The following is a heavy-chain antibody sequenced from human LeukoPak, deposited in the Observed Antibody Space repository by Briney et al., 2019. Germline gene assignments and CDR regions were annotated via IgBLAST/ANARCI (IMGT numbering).Heavy chain of an antibody. CDR2: IDHIGRT. D-gene: IGHD2-2*01. CDR1: GESLQSFY. V-gene: IGHV4-34*01. CDR3: AKPIDCSSTICTGPMDV. J-gene: IGHJ6*04. Sequence: SETLSLTCAVYGESLQSFYWSWIRQPPGKGPEWIGEIDHIGRTKYNPSLKSRLTISIDTSKNQFSLTLGSLTAADTAVYYCAKPIDCSSTICTGPMDVWGKGTTVTVSA.